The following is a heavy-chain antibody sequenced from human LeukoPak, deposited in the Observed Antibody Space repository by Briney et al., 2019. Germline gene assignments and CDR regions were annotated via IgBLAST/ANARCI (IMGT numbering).Heavy chain of an antibody. CDR3: AKDGHIVVVPAAVYYFDY. CDR2: ISGSGGST. D-gene: IGHD2-2*01. V-gene: IGHV3-23*01. Sequence: GGSLRLSCAASGFTFSSYAMSWVRQAPGKGLEWVSAISGSGGSTYYADSVKGRFTISRDNSKNTLSLQMNSLRAEDTAVYYCAKDGHIVVVPAAVYYFDYWGQGTLVTVSS. CDR1: GFTFSSYA. J-gene: IGHJ4*02.